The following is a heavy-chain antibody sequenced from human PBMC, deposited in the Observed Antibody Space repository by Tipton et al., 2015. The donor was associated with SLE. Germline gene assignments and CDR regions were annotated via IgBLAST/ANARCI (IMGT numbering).Heavy chain of an antibody. CDR1: GFTFSSYS. CDR3: ARAPRYSSGYYYYMDV. Sequence: GSLRLSCAASGFTFSSYSMNWVRQAPGKGLEWVSVIYSGGSTYYADSVKGRFTISRDSSKNTLYLQMNSLRAEDTAVYYCARAPRYSSGYYYYMDVWGKGTTVTVSS. J-gene: IGHJ6*03. CDR2: IYSGGST. D-gene: IGHD6-19*01. V-gene: IGHV3-53*01.